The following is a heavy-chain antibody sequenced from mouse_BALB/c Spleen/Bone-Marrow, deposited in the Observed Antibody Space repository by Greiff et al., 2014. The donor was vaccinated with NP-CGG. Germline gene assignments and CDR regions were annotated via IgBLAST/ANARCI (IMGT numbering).Heavy chain of an antibody. CDR1: GYSFTSFW. CDR2: IYPGNGDT. CDR3: TRSAARSDY. J-gene: IGHJ2*01. D-gene: IGHD3-1*01. V-gene: IGHV1-5*01. Sequence: EVKLQESGTVLARPGTSVKMSCKASGYSFTSFWMHWIKQRPGQGLQWIGAIYPGNGDTSYTQNFKGKAKLTAVTSASTAYMELSSLTNEDSAVYYCTRSAARSDYWGQGTTLTVSS.